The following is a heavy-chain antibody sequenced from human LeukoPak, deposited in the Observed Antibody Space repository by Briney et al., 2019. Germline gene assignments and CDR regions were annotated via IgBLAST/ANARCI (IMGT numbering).Heavy chain of an antibody. CDR2: ISWDSGSI. J-gene: IGHJ4*02. V-gene: IGHV3-9*01. CDR1: GFTFEDYG. Sequence: GGFLRSSFAASGFTFEDYGLAWVPPGPGKGLEGVLGISWDSGSIGYADSVKGRFTISTDNAKNSLYLQMNSLRAEDTALYYCAKGTYYYDSSGLFDYWGQGTLVTVSS. CDR3: AKGTYYYDSSGLFDY. D-gene: IGHD3-22*01.